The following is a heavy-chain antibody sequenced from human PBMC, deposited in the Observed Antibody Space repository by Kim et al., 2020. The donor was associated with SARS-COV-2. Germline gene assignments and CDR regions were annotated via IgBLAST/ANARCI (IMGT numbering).Heavy chain of an antibody. J-gene: IGHJ5*02. V-gene: IGHV3-74*01. Sequence: RSADSVKGRFTVSRDNAKNTLYLQMNSLRVEDTAVYYCARDYRAMRKFDPWGQGTLVTVSS. CDR3: ARDYRAMRKFDP.